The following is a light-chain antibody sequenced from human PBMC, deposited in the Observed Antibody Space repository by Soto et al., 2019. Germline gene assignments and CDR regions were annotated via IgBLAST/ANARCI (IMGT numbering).Light chain of an antibody. CDR1: QSVSSSY. J-gene: IGKJ3*01. CDR3: QQDGSSPLFT. Sequence: EIVLTQSPGTLSLSPGERATLSCRASQSVSSSYLAWYQQKPGQAPRLLIYGASSRATGIPDRFSGSGSGTDFTLTISRLEPEDFAVYYCQQDGSSPLFTVGPGTKVDI. CDR2: GAS. V-gene: IGKV3-20*01.